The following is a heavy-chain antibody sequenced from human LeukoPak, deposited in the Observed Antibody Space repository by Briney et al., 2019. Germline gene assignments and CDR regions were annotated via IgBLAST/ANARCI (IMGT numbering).Heavy chain of an antibody. D-gene: IGHD4-17*01. CDR3: ARGGDSMTTDYYYMDV. J-gene: IGHJ6*03. CDR2: IIPIFGTA. CDR1: GGTFSSYA. Sequence: SSVKVSCKASGGTFSSYAISWVRQAPGQGLEWMGGIIPIFGTANYAQKFQGRVTITADESTSTAYMELSSLRSEDTAVYYCARGGDSMTTDYYYMDVWGKGTTVTVSS. V-gene: IGHV1-69*13.